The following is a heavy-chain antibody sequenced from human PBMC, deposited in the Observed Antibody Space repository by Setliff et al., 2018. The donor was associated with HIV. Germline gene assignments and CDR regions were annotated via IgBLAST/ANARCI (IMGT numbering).Heavy chain of an antibody. D-gene: IGHD3-3*01. J-gene: IGHJ4*02. CDR2: FRGDDRTT. V-gene: IGHV3-74*01. CDR1: GFTLTSSW. CDR3: ARALFGSDSLLDS. Sequence: GESLKISCSVSGFTLTSSWIHWVRQAPGKGLVWVSRFRGDDRTTNYADSVKGRFTFSTDNALNTVYLQMDALRAEDAAVYYCARALFGSDSLLDSWGQGTLVTVSS.